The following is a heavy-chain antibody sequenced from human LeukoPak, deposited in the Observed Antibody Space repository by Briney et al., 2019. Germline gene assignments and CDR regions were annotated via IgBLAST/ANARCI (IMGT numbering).Heavy chain of an antibody. CDR2: VYTGDSDT. V-gene: IGHV5-51*01. D-gene: IGHD6-19*01. CDR1: GDSFTSYC. Sequence: GESLKISCKGSGDSFTSYCVGWVRQMPRKSVEWLGFVYTGDSDTRYSASSQGQVTISADKSISTAYLQWSSLKASDTAMYYCARLRGIAVPYDYWGQGTLVTVSS. CDR3: ARLRGIAVPYDY. J-gene: IGHJ4*02.